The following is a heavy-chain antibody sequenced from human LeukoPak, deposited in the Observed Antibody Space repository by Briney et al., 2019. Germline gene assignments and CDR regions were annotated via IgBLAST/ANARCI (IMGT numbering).Heavy chain of an antibody. CDR3: ARDGYNDFDY. CDR2: ISSSSSYI. V-gene: IGHV3-21*01. J-gene: IGHJ4*02. CDR1: GFTFSSYS. D-gene: IGHD5-24*01. Sequence: PGGSLRLSCAASGFTFSSYSMNWVRQAPGKGLEWVSSISSSSSYIYYEDSVKGRFTISRDNAKNSLYLQMNSLRAEDTAVYYCARDGYNDFDYWGQGTLVTVSS.